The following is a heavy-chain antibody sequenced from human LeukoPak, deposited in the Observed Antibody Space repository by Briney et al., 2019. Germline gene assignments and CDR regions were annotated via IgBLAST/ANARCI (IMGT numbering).Heavy chain of an antibody. D-gene: IGHD4-11*01. Sequence: SQTLSLTCTVSGGSISNCSYYWICIRQPAGQGLEWLGRINTSGSTNYNPSLKSRVTISVDTSKNQFSLKLSSVTAADTAVYYCASIQSYYFGLDVWGQGTTVTVSS. V-gene: IGHV4-61*02. CDR2: INTSGST. CDR3: ASIQSYYFGLDV. J-gene: IGHJ6*02. CDR1: GGSISNCSYY.